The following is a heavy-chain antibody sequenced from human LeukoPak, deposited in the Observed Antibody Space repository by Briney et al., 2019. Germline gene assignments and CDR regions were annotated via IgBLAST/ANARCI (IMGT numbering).Heavy chain of an antibody. CDR2: IYYSGST. D-gene: IGHD2-2*01. V-gene: IGHV4-39*01. CDR3: ARLTYDYFGY. Sequence: SETLSLTCTVSGGSISSSSYYWGWIRQPPGKGLEWIGSIYYSGSTYYNPSLKSRVTISVDTSKNQFSLKLSSVTAADTAVYYCARLTYDYFGYWGQGTLVTVSS. CDR1: GGSISSSSYY. J-gene: IGHJ4*02.